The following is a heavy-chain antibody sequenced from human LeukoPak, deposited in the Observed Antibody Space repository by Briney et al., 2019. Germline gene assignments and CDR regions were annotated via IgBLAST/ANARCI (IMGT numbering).Heavy chain of an antibody. CDR3: ARDRGHVFWRGYYPDY. CDR2: IIPIFGTA. J-gene: IGHJ4*02. CDR1: GGTFSSYA. V-gene: IGHV1-69*05. D-gene: IGHD3-3*01. Sequence: GASVKVSCKASGGTFSSYAISWVRQAPGQGLEWMGRIIPIFGTANYAQKFQGRVTITTDESTSTAYMGLSSLRSEDTAVYYCARDRGHVFWRGYYPDYWGQGTWSPSPQ.